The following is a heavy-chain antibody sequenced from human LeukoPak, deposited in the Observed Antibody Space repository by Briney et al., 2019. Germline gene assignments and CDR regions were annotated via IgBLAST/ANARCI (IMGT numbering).Heavy chain of an antibody. V-gene: IGHV3-30-3*01. CDR1: GFPFSRYA. Sequence: GGSLRLSCAASGFPFSRYAMHWVRQAPGKGLEWVAIISYDGSEKHYADPVKGRFTISRDNSKNTLYLQMNSLRAEDTAVYYCAREGSSRYYPYWGQGILVTVSS. J-gene: IGHJ4*02. CDR3: AREGSSRYYPY. CDR2: ISYDGSEK. D-gene: IGHD3-22*01.